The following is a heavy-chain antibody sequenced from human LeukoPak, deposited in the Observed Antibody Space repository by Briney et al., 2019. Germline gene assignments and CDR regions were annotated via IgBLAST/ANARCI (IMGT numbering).Heavy chain of an antibody. Sequence: GGSLRLSCAASGFTFSSYGMHWVRQAPGKGLEWVAFIRYDGSNKYYADSVKGRFTISRDNSKNSLYLQMNSLRAEDTAVYYCARVPVGSSWFNYYYYMDVWGKGTTVTVSS. D-gene: IGHD6-13*01. CDR3: ARVPVGSSWFNYYYYMDV. J-gene: IGHJ6*03. CDR1: GFTFSSYG. V-gene: IGHV3-30*02. CDR2: IRYDGSNK.